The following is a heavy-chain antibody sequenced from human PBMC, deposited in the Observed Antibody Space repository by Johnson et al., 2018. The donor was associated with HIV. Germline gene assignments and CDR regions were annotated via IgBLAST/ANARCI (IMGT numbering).Heavy chain of an antibody. CDR1: GYTFSSYA. CDR2: ISYDANNK. CDR3: ASQVRGLRMGVDAFDI. Sequence: QMLLVESGGGLVQPGGSLRLSCAASGYTFSSYAMHWVRQAPGKGLEWVAVISYDANNKYYADAVKGRFTISRDNSKNTRYLQMNNLRAEDTAVYFCASQVRGLRMGVDAFDIWGQGTMVTVSS. D-gene: IGHD3-16*01. J-gene: IGHJ3*02. V-gene: IGHV3-30-3*01.